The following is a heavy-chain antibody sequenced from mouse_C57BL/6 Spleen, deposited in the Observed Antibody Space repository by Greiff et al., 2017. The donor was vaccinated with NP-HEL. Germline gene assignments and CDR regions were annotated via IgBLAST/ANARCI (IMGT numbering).Heavy chain of an antibody. D-gene: IGHD1-1*01. CDR3: ARDITTVVADY. CDR2: ISSGGSYT. Sequence: EVKVVESGGDLVKPGGSLKLSCAASGFTFSSYGMSWVRQTPDKRLEWVATISSGGSYTYYPDSVKGRFTISRDNAKNTLYLQMSSLKSEDTAMYYCARDITTVVADYWGQGTTLTVSS. J-gene: IGHJ2*01. V-gene: IGHV5-6*01. CDR1: GFTFSSYG.